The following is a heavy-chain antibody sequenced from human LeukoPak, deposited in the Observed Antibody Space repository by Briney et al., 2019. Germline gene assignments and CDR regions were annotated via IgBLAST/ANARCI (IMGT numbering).Heavy chain of an antibody. Sequence: SETLSLTCTVSGASISSGAYSWGWVRQPPGKGLEWIGSFYYGGSTSYNASLKTRVNISVDTPKNQLSLRLNSVTAADTSVYYCAALAVAGTSEGYWGQGSLIIVPS. CDR2: FYYGGST. CDR1: GASISSGAYS. D-gene: IGHD6-19*01. V-gene: IGHV4-39*01. CDR3: AALAVAGTSEGY. J-gene: IGHJ4*01.